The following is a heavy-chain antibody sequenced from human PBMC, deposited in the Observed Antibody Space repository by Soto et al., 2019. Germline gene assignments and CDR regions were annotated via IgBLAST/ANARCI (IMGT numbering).Heavy chain of an antibody. CDR2: INAGNGNT. J-gene: IGHJ4*02. Sequence: VKLSCKASGYNFTRYAMHWVRQAPGQRPEWMGWINAGNGNTKYSQKFQGRVTITRDTSASTAYMELSSLRSEDTAVYYCARGSGVVVTDWGQGTLVTSPQ. CDR1: GYNFTRYA. V-gene: IGHV1-3*01. D-gene: IGHD2-2*01. CDR3: ARGSGVVVTD.